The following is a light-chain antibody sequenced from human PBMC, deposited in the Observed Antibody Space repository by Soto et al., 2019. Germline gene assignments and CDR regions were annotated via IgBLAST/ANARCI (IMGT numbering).Light chain of an antibody. V-gene: IGLV1-51*01. CDR1: SSNIGNNY. CDR3: GTWDSSLSAVV. CDR2: DNN. Sequence: QSVLTQPASVAAALGQKVTISCSGSSSNIGNNYVSWYQQLPGTAPKLLIYDNNKRPSGIPDRFSGSKSGTSATLGITGLQTGDEADYYCGTWDSSLSAVVFGGGTKVTVL. J-gene: IGLJ2*01.